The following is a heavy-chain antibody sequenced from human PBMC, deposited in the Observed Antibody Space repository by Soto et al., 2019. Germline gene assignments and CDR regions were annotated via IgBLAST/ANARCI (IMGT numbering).Heavy chain of an antibody. D-gene: IGHD4-4*01. CDR2: IYYSGST. CDR3: ARSLQWGTVTDLYYYYYGMDV. CDR1: GGSISSSSYY. Sequence: QLQLQESGPGLVKPSETLSLTCTVSGGSISSSSYYWGWIRQPPGKGLEWIGSIYYSGSTYYNPSLKSRVTISVDTSKNQFSLKLSSVTAADTAVYYCARSLQWGTVTDLYYYYYGMDVWGQGTTVTVSS. V-gene: IGHV4-39*01. J-gene: IGHJ6*02.